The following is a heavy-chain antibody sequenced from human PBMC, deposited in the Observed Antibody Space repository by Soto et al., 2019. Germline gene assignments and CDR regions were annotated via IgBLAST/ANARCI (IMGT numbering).Heavy chain of an antibody. CDR1: GGSISSYY. V-gene: IGHV4-59*01. J-gene: IGHJ6*02. CDR2: MYNTGST. CDR3: ARDLDYNYGMDV. Sequence: SETLSLTCTVSGGSISSYYWSWIRQPPGKGLEWIGYMYNTGSTIYNPSLKSRVTISVDTSKNQFSLKLNSVTAADTAVYYCARDLDYNYGMDVWGQGTTVTVSS.